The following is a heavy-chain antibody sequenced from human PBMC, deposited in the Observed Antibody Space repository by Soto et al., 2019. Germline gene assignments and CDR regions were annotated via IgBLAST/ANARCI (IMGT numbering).Heavy chain of an antibody. CDR3: ARAKVLITPNWFDP. CDR1: GYTFTSYG. D-gene: IGHD3-16*01. CDR2: ISTYNGNT. V-gene: IGHV1-18*01. Sequence: QVQLVQSGGEVKKPGASVKVSCKASGYTFTSYGITWVRQAPGQGLEYLGWISTYNGNTDFAQKVQNRVTLTTDTSTSTAYMELRSLSPDDTAVYYCARAKVLITPNWFDPWGQGTLVTVSS. J-gene: IGHJ5*02.